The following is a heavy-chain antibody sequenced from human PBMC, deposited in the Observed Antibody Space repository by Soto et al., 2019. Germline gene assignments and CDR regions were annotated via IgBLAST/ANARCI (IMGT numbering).Heavy chain of an antibody. V-gene: IGHV3-53*01. CDR1: GFSVTSNY. Sequence: PGGSLRLSCADSGFSVTSNYMTWVRQAPGKGLECVSVIYAGGNTYYPDSVKGRFTISSDNSKNTLFLQMNNLRAEDTAVYYCARVTTFYDILTSSYALNYFDYWGQGTRVAVSS. D-gene: IGHD3-9*01. J-gene: IGHJ4*02. CDR2: IYAGGNT. CDR3: ARVTTFYDILTSSYALNYFDY.